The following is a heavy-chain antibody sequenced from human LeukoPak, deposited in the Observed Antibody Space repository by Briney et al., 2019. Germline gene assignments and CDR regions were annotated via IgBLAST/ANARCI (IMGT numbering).Heavy chain of an antibody. CDR1: GFTFSSYG. V-gene: IGHV3-30*02. CDR2: IRYDGSNK. CDR3: ARMVRGVIKREYYFDY. Sequence: GGSLRLSCAASGFTFSSYGMHWVRQAPGKGLEWVAFIRYDGSNKYYADSVKGRFTISRDNSKNTLYLQMNSLRAEDTAVYYCARMVRGVIKREYYFDYWGQGTLVTVSS. D-gene: IGHD3-10*01. J-gene: IGHJ4*02.